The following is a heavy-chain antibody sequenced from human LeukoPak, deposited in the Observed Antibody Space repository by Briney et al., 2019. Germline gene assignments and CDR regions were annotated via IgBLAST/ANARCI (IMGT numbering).Heavy chain of an antibody. CDR1: GFTFSSYA. J-gene: IGHJ5*02. D-gene: IGHD2-15*01. Sequence: GGSLRLSCAASGFTFSSYAMHWVRQAPGKGLEWVAVISYDGSNKYYADSVKGRFTISRDNSKNMLYLQMNSLTAGDTAVYYCARDYSKRDGPDNWFDPWGQGTLVTVSS. CDR3: ARDYSKRDGPDNWFDP. V-gene: IGHV3-30-3*01. CDR2: ISYDGSNK.